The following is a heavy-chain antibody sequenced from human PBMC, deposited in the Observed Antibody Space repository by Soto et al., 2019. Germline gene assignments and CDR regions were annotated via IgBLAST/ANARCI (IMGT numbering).Heavy chain of an antibody. V-gene: IGHV4-31*03. D-gene: IGHD2-2*01. Sequence: SETLSLTCTVSGVSISSGGYFWSWIRQHPGKGLEWVGYIFYSGSTYYNPSLKSRVTMSLDMSKNQFSLKLSSVTAADTAVYYCARVGGYFSTTTCTGYAMHVLRQGTSVTLSS. CDR1: GVSISSGGYF. CDR2: IFYSGST. CDR3: ARVGGYFSTTTCTGYAMHV. J-gene: IGHJ6*01.